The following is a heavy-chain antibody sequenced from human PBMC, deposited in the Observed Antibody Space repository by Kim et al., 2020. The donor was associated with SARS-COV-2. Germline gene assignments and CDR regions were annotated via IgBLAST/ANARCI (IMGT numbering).Heavy chain of an antibody. D-gene: IGHD3-3*01. Sequence: SVKGRFTYSRNNSKNTLYLQMNSLRAEDTAVYYCARDGHDFWSGYYLFDYWGQGTLVTVSS. V-gene: IGHV3-30*07. CDR3: ARDGHDFWSGYYLFDY. J-gene: IGHJ4*02.